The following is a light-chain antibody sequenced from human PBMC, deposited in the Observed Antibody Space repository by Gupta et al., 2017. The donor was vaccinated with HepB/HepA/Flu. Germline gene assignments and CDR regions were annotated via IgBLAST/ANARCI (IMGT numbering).Light chain of an antibody. CDR2: DAS. V-gene: IGKV3-15*01. Sequence: EIVMTQSPATLSVSPGETVILSCRASQSVSRKLAWYQQKLGQAPRLLIYDASTRATDIPARFSGSGYGTEFTLTISSLQSEDFAIYYCQHYNNWPPYAFGQGTKLEIK. CDR1: QSVSRK. J-gene: IGKJ2*01. CDR3: QHYNNWPPYA.